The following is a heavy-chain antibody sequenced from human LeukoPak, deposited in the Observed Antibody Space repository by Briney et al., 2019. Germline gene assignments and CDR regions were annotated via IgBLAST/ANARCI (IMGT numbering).Heavy chain of an antibody. CDR2: IKQDGSEK. CDR3: ARDLGPYYFDY. V-gene: IGHV3-7*01. CDR1: GFTLSSYW. Sequence: GGSLRLSCAASGFTLSSYWMSWVGQAPGKGLEWVANIKQDGSEKYYVDSVKGRFTISRDNAKNSLYLQMNSLRAEDTAVYYCARDLGPYYFDYWGQGTLVTVSS. J-gene: IGHJ4*02. D-gene: IGHD3-10*01.